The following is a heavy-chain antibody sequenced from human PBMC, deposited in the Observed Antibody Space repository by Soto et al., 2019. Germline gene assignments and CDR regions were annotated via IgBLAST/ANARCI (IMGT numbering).Heavy chain of an antibody. J-gene: IGHJ4*02. CDR1: GGSISNYY. CDR2: IYYSGST. Sequence: SETLSLTCIVSGGSISNYYWSWIRQPPGKGLEWIGYIYYSGSTNYNPSLQSRVTISVDTSKNQFSLKLSSVTAADTAVYYCVRHNLWAFDSWGQGTLVTVSS. CDR3: VRHNLWAFDS. V-gene: IGHV4-59*01. D-gene: IGHD3-10*01.